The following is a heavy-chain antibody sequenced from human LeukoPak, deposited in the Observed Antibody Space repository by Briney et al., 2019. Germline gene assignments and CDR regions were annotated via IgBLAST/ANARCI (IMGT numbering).Heavy chain of an antibody. V-gene: IGHV3-30*03. CDR1: GFTFSSYG. CDR3: ATLRPGMDV. D-gene: IGHD3-3*01. CDR2: ISYDGSNK. J-gene: IGHJ6*02. Sequence: GGSLRLSCAASGFTFSSYGMHWVRQAPGKGLEWVAVISYDGSNKYYADSVKGRFTISRDNSKNTLYLQMNSLRAEDTAVYYCATLRPGMDVWGQGTMVTVSS.